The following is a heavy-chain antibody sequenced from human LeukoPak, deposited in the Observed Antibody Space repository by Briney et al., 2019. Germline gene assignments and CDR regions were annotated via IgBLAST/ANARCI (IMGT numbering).Heavy chain of an antibody. Sequence: SETLSLTCTVSGGSISSYYWSWIRQPPGKGLEWIGYIYYSGSTNYNPSLKSRVTISVDTSKNQFSLKLSSVTAADTAVYYCARSVHNYARRVMDGFDIWGQGTMVTVSS. CDR3: ARSVHNYARRVMDGFDI. CDR2: IYYSGST. CDR1: GGSISSYY. V-gene: IGHV4-59*01. J-gene: IGHJ3*02. D-gene: IGHD2-2*01.